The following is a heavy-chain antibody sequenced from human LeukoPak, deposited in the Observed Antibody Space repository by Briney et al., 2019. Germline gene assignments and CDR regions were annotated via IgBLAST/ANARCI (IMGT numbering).Heavy chain of an antibody. CDR3: ARDQTQLGPTTVDH. Sequence: GGSLRLSCVASGFSFSSYWMHWVRQDPGKGLMWDARISSDGSDTKYGDSVKGRFTISRDNGKNTLYLQMNSLGAEDTAVYYCARDQTQLGPTTVDHWGQGIQVTVSS. CDR2: ISSDGSDT. J-gene: IGHJ4*02. V-gene: IGHV3-74*01. D-gene: IGHD1-1*01. CDR1: GFSFSSYW.